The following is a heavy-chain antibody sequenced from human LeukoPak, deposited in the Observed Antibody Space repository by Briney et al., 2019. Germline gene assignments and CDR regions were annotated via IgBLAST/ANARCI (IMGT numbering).Heavy chain of an antibody. J-gene: IGHJ4*02. CDR3: ARIDYYDSSGYYSATGHYFDY. Sequence: GASVKVSCKASGYTFTSYGISWVRQAPGQGLEWMGWISAYNGNTNYAQKLQGRVTMTTDTSTSTAYMELRSLRSDDTAVYYCARIDYYDSSGYYSATGHYFDYWGQGTLVTVSS. D-gene: IGHD3-22*01. CDR1: GYTFTSYG. V-gene: IGHV1-18*01. CDR2: ISAYNGNT.